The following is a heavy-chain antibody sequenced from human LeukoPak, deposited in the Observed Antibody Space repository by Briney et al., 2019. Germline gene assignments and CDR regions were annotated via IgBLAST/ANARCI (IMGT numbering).Heavy chain of an antibody. J-gene: IGHJ5*02. CDR3: ARDWYNWNPTGNWFDP. D-gene: IGHD1-20*01. V-gene: IGHV4-61*02. Sequence: KPSETLSLTCTVSGGSISSGDYYWSWIRQPAGKGLEWIGRIYTSGSTNYNPSLKSRVTMSVDTSKNQFSLKLSSVTAADTAVYYCARDWYNWNPTGNWFDPWGQGTLVTVSS. CDR1: GGSISSGDYY. CDR2: IYTSGST.